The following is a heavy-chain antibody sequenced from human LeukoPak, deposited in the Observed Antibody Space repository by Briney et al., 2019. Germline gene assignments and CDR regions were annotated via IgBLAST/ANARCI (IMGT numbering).Heavy chain of an antibody. V-gene: IGHV3-33*06. J-gene: IGHJ5*01. CDR1: GFTFSSYG. CDR2: IWYDGSNK. CDR3: AKDIKRDPIAAAAYSLGS. Sequence: PGRSLRLSCAASGFTFSSYGMHWVRQAPGKGLEWVAVIWYDGSNKYYADSVKGRFTISRDNSKNTLYLQMNSLRAEDTAVYYCAKDIKRDPIAAAAYSLGSWGQGTLVTVSS. D-gene: IGHD6-13*01.